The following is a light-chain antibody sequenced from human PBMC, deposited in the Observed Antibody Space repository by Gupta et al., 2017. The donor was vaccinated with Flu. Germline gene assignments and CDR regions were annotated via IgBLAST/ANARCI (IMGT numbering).Light chain of an antibody. J-gene: IGKJ2*01. CDR3: QYDDKVLST. CDR1: HDISNY. V-gene: IGKV1-33*01. CDR2: DAS. Sequence: PSSLSASVGDRVTITCQASHDISNYLNWYQQKPGEAPKLLIYDASNLESGVPSRFSGSGSGTNFTFSISSLQPEDIATYYCQYDDKVLSTFGQGTRLDIK.